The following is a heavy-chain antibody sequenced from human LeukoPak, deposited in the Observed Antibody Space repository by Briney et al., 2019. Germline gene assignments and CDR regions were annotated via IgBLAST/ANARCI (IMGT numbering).Heavy chain of an antibody. V-gene: IGHV3-23*01. CDR2: ILGSGVTT. Sequence: GASLRLSCAASGFTFSNYAMSWVRQAPGKELEWVSAILGSGVTTYYADSVKGRFTVSRDNSKSTLYLQMNTLRAEDTALYYCAKWGDYDVLTGYYVPDYWGQGTLVTVSS. CDR1: GFTFSNYA. J-gene: IGHJ4*02. D-gene: IGHD3-9*01. CDR3: AKWGDYDVLTGYYVPDY.